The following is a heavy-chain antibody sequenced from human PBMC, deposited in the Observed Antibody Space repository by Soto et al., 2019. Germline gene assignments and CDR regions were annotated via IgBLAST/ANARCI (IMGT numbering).Heavy chain of an antibody. D-gene: IGHD1-26*01. CDR1: GGSISSYY. CDR3: ARGREQQHGSYFDY. J-gene: IGHJ4*02. CDR2: IYYSGST. Sequence: SETLSLTCTVSGGSISSYYWSWIRQPPGKGLEWIGYIYYSGSTNYNPSLKSRVTISVDTSKNQFSLKLSSVTAADTAVYYCARGREQQHGSYFDYWGQGTLVTVSS. V-gene: IGHV4-59*01.